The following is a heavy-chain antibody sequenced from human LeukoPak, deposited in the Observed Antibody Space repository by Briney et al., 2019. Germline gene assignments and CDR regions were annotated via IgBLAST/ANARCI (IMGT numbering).Heavy chain of an antibody. CDR2: ISSSSSTI. D-gene: IGHD3-10*01. V-gene: IGHV3-48*04. CDR1: GFTFSSYS. CDR3: ARDPYMVRGPLDY. J-gene: IGHJ4*02. Sequence: HTGGSLRLSCAASGFTFSSYSMNWVRQAPGKGLEGGSYISSSSSTIYYADSVKGRFTISRDNAKNSLYLQMNSLRAEDTAVYYCARDPYMVRGPLDYWGQGTLATVSS.